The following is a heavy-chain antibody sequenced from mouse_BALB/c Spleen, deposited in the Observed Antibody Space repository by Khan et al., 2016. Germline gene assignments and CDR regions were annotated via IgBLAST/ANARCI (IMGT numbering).Heavy chain of an antibody. CDR2: IDPENGDS. D-gene: IGHD3-3*01. CDR3: TRGGDLDY. J-gene: IGHJ4*01. V-gene: IGHV14-1*02. CDR1: GFKIKDYY. Sequence: EVQLQESGAELVRPGAIVKLSCKASGFKIKDYYIHWVKQRPEQGLEWIGWIDPENGDSINDPKFQGKASLTAETSSNTAYLQLSSLTSEDTAVYYCTRGGDLDYWGQGTSVTVSS.